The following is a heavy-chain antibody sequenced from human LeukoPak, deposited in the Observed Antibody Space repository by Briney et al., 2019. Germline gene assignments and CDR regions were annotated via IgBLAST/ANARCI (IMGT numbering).Heavy chain of an antibody. Sequence: GGSLRLSCAASGFTFSNHGMNWVRQAPGKGLEWVSGISPSGDITYYADSVKGRFTVSRDNFKNTLYLQMNSLRAEDTAVYYCAKTTVTPPYYMDVWGKGTTVTVSS. CDR2: ISPSGDIT. D-gene: IGHD4-11*01. J-gene: IGHJ6*03. V-gene: IGHV3-23*01. CDR3: AKTTVTPPYYMDV. CDR1: GFTFSNHG.